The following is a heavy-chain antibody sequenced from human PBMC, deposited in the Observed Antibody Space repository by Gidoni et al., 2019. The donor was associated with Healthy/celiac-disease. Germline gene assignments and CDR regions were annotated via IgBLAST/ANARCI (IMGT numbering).Heavy chain of an antibody. CDR1: GVSIISSSYY. CDR3: AVCGGDCYSQYYFDY. J-gene: IGHJ4*02. D-gene: IGHD2-21*02. Sequence: QLQLHESVPGLVKPSETLSLTCTVSGVSIISSSYYWGCIRQPPGKVLEWIGSICYSGSTSYNPALKSRVTISVDTSKNQFPLKLSSVTAADTAVYYCAVCGGDCYSQYYFDYWGQGTPVTVSS. CDR2: ICYSGST. V-gene: IGHV4-39*01.